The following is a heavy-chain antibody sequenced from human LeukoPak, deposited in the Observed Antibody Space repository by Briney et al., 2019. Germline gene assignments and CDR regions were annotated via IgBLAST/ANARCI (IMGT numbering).Heavy chain of an antibody. CDR2: IYTSGST. J-gene: IGHJ3*02. V-gene: IGHV4-61*02. CDR3: AREPRGAARPNDAFDI. CDR1: GGSISSGSYY. Sequence: SETLSLTCTVSGGSISSGSYYWSWIRQPAGKGLEWIGRIYTSGSTNYNPSLKSRVTISVDTSKNQFSLKLSSVTAADTAVYYCAREPRGAARPNDAFDIWGQGTMVTVSS. D-gene: IGHD6-6*01.